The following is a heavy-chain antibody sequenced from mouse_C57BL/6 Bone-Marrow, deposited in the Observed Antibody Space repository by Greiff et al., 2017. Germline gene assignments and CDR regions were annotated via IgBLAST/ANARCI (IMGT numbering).Heavy chain of an antibody. CDR1: GYTFTSYW. D-gene: IGHD3-3*01. J-gene: IGHJ2*01. CDR2: IHPNSGST. Sequence: QVQLKQPGAELVKPGASVKLSCKASGYTFTSYWMHWVKQRPGQGLEWIGMIHPNSGSTNYNEKFKSKATLTVDKSSSTAYMQLSSLTSEDSAVYYCARGGTGLYYFDYWGQGTTLTVSS. CDR3: ARGGTGLYYFDY. V-gene: IGHV1-64*01.